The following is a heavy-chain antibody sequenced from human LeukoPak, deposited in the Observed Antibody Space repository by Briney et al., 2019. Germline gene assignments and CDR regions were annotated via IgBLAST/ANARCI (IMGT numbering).Heavy chain of an antibody. D-gene: IGHD6-6*01. CDR3: SRGIAAPGDWVDP. CDR2: IYYSGST. Sequence: SQTLSLTCTVSGGSISSGGYYWSWIRQHPGKGLEWIGYIYYSGSTYYNPSLKSRVTISVDTSKNQFSLKLSSVTAADTAVYYFSRGIAAPGDWVDPWGQGTPGTGSS. V-gene: IGHV4-31*03. CDR1: GGSISSGGYY. J-gene: IGHJ5*02.